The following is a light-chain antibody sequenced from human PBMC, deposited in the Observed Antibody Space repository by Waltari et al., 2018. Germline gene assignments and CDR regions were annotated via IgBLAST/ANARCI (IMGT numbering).Light chain of an antibody. V-gene: IGKV3-15*01. CDR2: GAS. J-gene: IGKJ4*01. Sequence: VLLTQSPASLSVSPGDTVILSCRASQSVRTNLVWYPQKAGQAPRTLIYGASTRASGVPSRFSGSGSETDFTLIISSLQSEDAAVYFCQQSYNDPLTFGGGTKMEIK. CDR1: QSVRTN. CDR3: QQSYNDPLT.